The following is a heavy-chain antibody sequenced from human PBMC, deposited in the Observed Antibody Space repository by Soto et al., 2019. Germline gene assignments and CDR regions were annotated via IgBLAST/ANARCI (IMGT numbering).Heavy chain of an antibody. CDR2: IFSNDDK. CDR1: GLSLTNGRLG. CDR3: ALIKDCSRTDCYLASFDP. Sequence: SGPTLVNPTETLTLTCTVSGLSLTNGRLGVSWIRQPPGKALEWLAHIFSNDDKSYSTSLKSRLTISKDISRSQVVLTMTNMGPVDSATYYCALIKDCSRTDCYLASFDPWGQGTLVTVYS. V-gene: IGHV2-26*01. D-gene: IGHD2-2*01. J-gene: IGHJ5*02.